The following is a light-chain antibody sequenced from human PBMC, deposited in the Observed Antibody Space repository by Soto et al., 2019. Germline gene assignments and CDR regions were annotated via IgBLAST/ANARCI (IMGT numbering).Light chain of an antibody. J-gene: IGKJ4*01. Sequence: EIVLTQSPGTLSLSQGERSTLXXRASQSVSGSYLAWYQQKPGQAPRLXIYGASSRATGIPDRFSGSGSGTDFTLTISRLEPEDFAVYYCQQYGSSPLTFGGGTKVDIK. CDR2: GAS. CDR1: QSVSGSY. CDR3: QQYGSSPLT. V-gene: IGKV3-20*01.